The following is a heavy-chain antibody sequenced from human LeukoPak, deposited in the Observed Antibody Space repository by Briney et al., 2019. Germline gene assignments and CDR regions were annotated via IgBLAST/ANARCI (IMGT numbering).Heavy chain of an antibody. CDR3: ARDHVDSNYS. J-gene: IGHJ5*02. V-gene: IGHV3-30*02. Sequence: HPGGSLRLSYAASGFTFSTYGMHWVRQTPGKGLEWVAFIRYDGSSEYYGDSVKGRFTISRDNSKNTLYLQMNSLRAEDTAVYYCARDHVDSNYSWGQGTLVTVSS. CDR2: IRYDGSSE. D-gene: IGHD4-11*01. CDR1: GFTFSTYG.